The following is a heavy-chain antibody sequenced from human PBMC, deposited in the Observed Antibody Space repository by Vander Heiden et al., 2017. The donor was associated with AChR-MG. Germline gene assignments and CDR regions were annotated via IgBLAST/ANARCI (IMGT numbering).Heavy chain of an antibody. D-gene: IGHD3-16*01. J-gene: IGHJ4*02. CDR3: ARAGKVSILGAAKGPLDY. Sequence: QVQLLQSGADVKKPGASVKAPFKAPGDAFTDYAMPWLRHALGQGLGWMGWINPHTGGTNYARDFQGRVILTRDTSISTAYMELSRLRSDDTAIYYCARAGKVSILGAAKGPLDYWGQGTLVTVSS. CDR1: GDAFTDYA. CDR2: INPHTGGT. V-gene: IGHV1-2*02.